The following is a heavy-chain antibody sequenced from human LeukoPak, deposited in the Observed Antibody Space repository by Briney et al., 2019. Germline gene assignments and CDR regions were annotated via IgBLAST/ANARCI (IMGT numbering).Heavy chain of an antibody. V-gene: IGHV4-39*01. Sequence: PSETLSLTCTVSGGSISSSSYYWGWIRQPPGKGLEWIGSIYYSGSTYYNPSLKSRVTISVDTSKNQFSLKLSPVTAADTAVYYCASRGYCSSTSCADYWGQGTLVTVSS. CDR3: ASRGYCSSTSCADY. CDR1: GGSISSSSYY. D-gene: IGHD2-2*01. J-gene: IGHJ4*02. CDR2: IYYSGST.